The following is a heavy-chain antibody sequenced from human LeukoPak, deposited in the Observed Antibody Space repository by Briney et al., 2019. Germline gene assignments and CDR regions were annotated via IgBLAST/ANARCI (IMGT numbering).Heavy chain of an antibody. D-gene: IGHD3-16*01. CDR2: ISYDGSNK. V-gene: IGHV3-33*08. Sequence: GGSLRLSCAASGFTFSSYGMHWVRQAPGKGLEWVALISYDGSNKYYADSVKGRFTISRDNSKNTLYLQMNSLGAEDTAVYYCARGGESVYSDYWGQGTLVTVSS. J-gene: IGHJ4*02. CDR3: ARGGESVYSDY. CDR1: GFTFSSYG.